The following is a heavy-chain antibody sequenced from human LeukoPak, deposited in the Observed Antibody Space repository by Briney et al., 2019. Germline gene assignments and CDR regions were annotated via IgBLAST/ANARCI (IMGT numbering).Heavy chain of an antibody. D-gene: IGHD3/OR15-3a*01. CDR1: GVSISSSNSY. CDR2: IYYSGNT. V-gene: IGHV4-39*01. Sequence: SETLSLTCTVSGVSISSSNSYWGWIRQPPGKGLEWIGSIYYSGNTYYNASLKSQVSISIDTSKNQFSLRLTSVTAADTAVYYCARQTGSGLFILPGGQGTQVTVSS. J-gene: IGHJ4*02. CDR3: ARQTGSGLFILP.